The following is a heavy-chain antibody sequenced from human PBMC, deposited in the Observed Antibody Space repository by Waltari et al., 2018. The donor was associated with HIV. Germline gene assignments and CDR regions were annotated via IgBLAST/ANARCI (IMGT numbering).Heavy chain of an antibody. D-gene: IGHD2-8*02. CDR2: IHSDGSST. J-gene: IGHJ4*02. Sequence: EVQLVESGGGLVQPGGSMRLSGAASGFSFSSYWMHWVRQAPGKGLVWVSRIHSDGSSTTYADSVKGRFTISRDNAKNTVYLQMNSLRGEDTAVYYCARGGVGSFDYWGQGLLVAVSS. CDR1: GFSFSSYW. CDR3: ARGGVGSFDY. V-gene: IGHV3-74*01.